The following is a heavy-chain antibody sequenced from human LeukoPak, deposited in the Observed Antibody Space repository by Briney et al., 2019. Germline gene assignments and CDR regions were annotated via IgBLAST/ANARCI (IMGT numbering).Heavy chain of an antibody. CDR2: IRSKASGGTT. CDR1: GFTFGDYA. J-gene: IGHJ4*02. CDR3: TRAKTITMIVVDTFDY. V-gene: IGHV3-49*03. D-gene: IGHD3-22*01. Sequence: GGSLRLSCTASGFTFGDYAMSWFRQAPGKGLEWVGFIRSKASGGTTEYAASVKGRFTISRDDSKSIAYLQMNSLKTEDTAVYYCTRAKTITMIVVDTFDYWGQGTLVTVSS.